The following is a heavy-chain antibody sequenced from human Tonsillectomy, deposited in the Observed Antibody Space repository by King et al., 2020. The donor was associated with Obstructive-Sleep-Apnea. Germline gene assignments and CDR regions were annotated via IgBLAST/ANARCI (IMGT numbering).Heavy chain of an antibody. V-gene: IGHV5-51*01. J-gene: IGHJ4*02. D-gene: IGHD5-18*01. CDR3: ARQGYSYGFRYFDY. CDR2: HYTGDSDT. Sequence: VQLVESGAEVKKPGGSLKISCKGSGYSFTSYWIGWVRPMAGKGLDWMGIHYTGDSDTRYSPSFQGQVTISAHKSISTAYLQWSSLKASDTAMYYCARQGYSYGFRYFDYWGQGTLVTVSS. CDR1: GYSFTSYW.